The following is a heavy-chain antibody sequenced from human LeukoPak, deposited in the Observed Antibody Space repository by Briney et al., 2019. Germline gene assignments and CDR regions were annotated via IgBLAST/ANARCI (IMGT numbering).Heavy chain of an antibody. J-gene: IGHJ4*02. CDR2: IWYDGSNK. V-gene: IGHV3-33*01. Sequence: GRSLRLSCAASGFTFSGYGMHWVRQTPGEGLEWVAFIWYDGSNKYYADSVKGRFTISRDNSKNMLYLQMNSLRAEDTAVYYCAGDGGSGTPRVYFDYWGQGTLVTVSS. CDR3: AGDGGSGTPRVYFDY. CDR1: GFTFSGYG. D-gene: IGHD3-10*01.